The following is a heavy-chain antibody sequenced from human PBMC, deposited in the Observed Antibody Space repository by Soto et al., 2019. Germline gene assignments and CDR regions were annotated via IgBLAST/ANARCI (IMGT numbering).Heavy chain of an antibody. CDR3: AKDWRTTVASPEYFQH. D-gene: IGHD4-17*01. V-gene: IGHV3-23*01. Sequence: EVQLLESGGHLVQPGGSLRLSCAGSAFTFSSYAMSWVRQAPGKGLEWVSAISGSGDITYYADSVKGRFTISRDNSKDTLYLQMDSLRAEDTAIYYCAKDWRTTVASPEYFQHWCQGTLITVSS. CDR1: AFTFSSYA. CDR2: ISGSGDIT. J-gene: IGHJ1*01.